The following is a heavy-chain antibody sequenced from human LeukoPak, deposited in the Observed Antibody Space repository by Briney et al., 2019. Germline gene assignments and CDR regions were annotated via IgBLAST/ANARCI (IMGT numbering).Heavy chain of an antibody. V-gene: IGHV1-2*02. CDR1: EYTFTGYY. Sequence: ASVKVSCKASEYTFTGYYMHWVRQAPGQGLEWMGWINPNSGGTNYAQKFQGRVTMTRNTSISTAYMELSSLRSEDTAVYYCARVFTGDDAFDIWGQGTMVTVSS. CDR3: ARVFTGDDAFDI. D-gene: IGHD3-16*01. CDR2: INPNSGGT. J-gene: IGHJ3*02.